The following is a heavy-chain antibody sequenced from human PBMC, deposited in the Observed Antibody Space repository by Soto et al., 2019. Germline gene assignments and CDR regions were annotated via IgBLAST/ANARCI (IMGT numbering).Heavy chain of an antibody. CDR3: ARVDLLSEYDVMTGSYNFDS. CDR2: ISYSGST. D-gene: IGHD3-9*01. V-gene: IGHV4-61*01. Sequence: PSETLCLTCAVSGDTVSSGRDYWSWIRPPPGKGLEWIVYISYSGSTNYNPSLKSRVTISVNTSKNQFSLMLTSVTAADTAVYYWARVDLLSEYDVMTGSYNFDSWGQGTLVTVSS. CDR1: GDTVSSGRDY. J-gene: IGHJ4*02.